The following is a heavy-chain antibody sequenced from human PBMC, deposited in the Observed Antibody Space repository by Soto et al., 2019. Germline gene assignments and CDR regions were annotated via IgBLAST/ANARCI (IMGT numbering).Heavy chain of an antibody. J-gene: IGHJ6*04. Sequence: EVQLVESGGGLVKPGGSLRLSCAASGFTFSSYSMNWVRQAPGKGLEWVSSISSSSSYIYYADSVKGRFTISRDNPKNSLYLQMNSLRAEDTAVYYWARAGIKREPSFEYGMDVWGKGTTVTVSS. CDR1: GFTFSSYS. D-gene: IGHD1-1*01. CDR2: ISSSSSYI. V-gene: IGHV3-21*01. CDR3: ARAGIKREPSFEYGMDV.